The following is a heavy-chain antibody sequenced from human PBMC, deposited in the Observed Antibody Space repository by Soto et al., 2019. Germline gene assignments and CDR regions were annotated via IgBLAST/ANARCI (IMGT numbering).Heavy chain of an antibody. CDR1: GGSISSGGYY. J-gene: IGHJ4*02. CDR3: AGGWMGGVDY. Sequence: QVQLQESGPGLVKPSQTLSLTCTVSGGSISSGGYYWSWIRQHPGKGLEWIGYIYYSGSTYYNPSLKSRVTKSVDTSKYQCALELSSGTAADTGVSWCAGGWMGGVDYWGQGTLVTVSS. D-gene: IGHD3-16*01. V-gene: IGHV4-31*03. CDR2: IYYSGST.